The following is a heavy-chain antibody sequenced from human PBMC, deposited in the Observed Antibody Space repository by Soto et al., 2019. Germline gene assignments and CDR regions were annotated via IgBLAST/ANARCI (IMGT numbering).Heavy chain of an antibody. V-gene: IGHV3-21*01. CDR1: GFTFSSYS. Sequence: GGSLILSCAASGFTFSSYSMNWVRQAPGKGLEWVSSISSSSSYIYYADSVKGRFTISRDNAKNSLYLQMNSLRAEDTAVYYCARAADDAFDIWGQGTMVTVSS. CDR2: ISSSSSYI. CDR3: ARAADDAFDI. J-gene: IGHJ3*02.